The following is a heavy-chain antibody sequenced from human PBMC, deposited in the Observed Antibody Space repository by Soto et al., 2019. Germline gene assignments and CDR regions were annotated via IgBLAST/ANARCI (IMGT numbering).Heavy chain of an antibody. CDR3: ARDKGDGSGSYYGY. CDR2: ISAYNGNT. D-gene: IGHD3-10*01. CDR1: GYTFTSYG. J-gene: IGHJ4*02. Sequence: QVQLVQSGAEVKKPGASVKVSCKASGYTFTSYGITWVRQAHGQGLEWMGWISAYNGNTNYAQKLQGRVTMTTDTSTSTAYMELRSLRSVDTALYYCARDKGDGSGSYYGYWGQGTLVTVSS. V-gene: IGHV1-18*01.